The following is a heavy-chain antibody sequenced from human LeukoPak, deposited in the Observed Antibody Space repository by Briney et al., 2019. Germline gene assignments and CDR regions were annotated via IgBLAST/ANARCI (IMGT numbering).Heavy chain of an antibody. CDR1: EFIFNNYA. J-gene: IGHJ4*02. CDR2: ISWNSGSI. D-gene: IGHD6-19*01. V-gene: IGHV3-9*01. CDR3: AKDNRRHYTSGPNPDSLH. Sequence: PGGSLRLSCAGSEFIFNNYAMHWVRQPPGKGLEWVSGISWNSGSIDYADSVKGRFTISRDNAKNSLYLQMNSLRVEDTAFYYCAKDNRRHYTSGPNPDSLHWGQGALVTVSS.